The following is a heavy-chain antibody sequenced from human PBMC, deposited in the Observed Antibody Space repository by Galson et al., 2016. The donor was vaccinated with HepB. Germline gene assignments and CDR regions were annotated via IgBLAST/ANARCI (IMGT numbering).Heavy chain of an antibody. V-gene: IGHV3-74*01. Sequence: SLRLSCAASGFTFSNYWMFWVRQAPGKGLVWVSRIMSDGSSTTYADSVKGRFTISRDNAKNTLYLQMNSLRAEDTAVYYCAREGLSSSTRHWGFFGYWGQGTLVTVSS. J-gene: IGHJ4*02. D-gene: IGHD2-2*01. CDR3: AREGLSSSTRHWGFFGY. CDR2: IMSDGSST. CDR1: GFTFSNYW.